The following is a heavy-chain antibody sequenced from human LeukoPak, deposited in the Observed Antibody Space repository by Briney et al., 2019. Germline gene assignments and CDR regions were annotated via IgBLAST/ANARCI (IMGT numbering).Heavy chain of an antibody. J-gene: IGHJ3*02. V-gene: IGHV1-69*05. D-gene: IGHD2-8*02. CDR2: IIPIFGTA. Sequence: SVKVSCKASGGTFSSYAISWVRQAPGQGLEWMGGIIPIFGTANYAQKFQGRVTITTDESTSTAYMELSSLRSEDTAVYYCGAGGSNFFDYAFDIWGQGTMVTVSS. CDR3: GAGGSNFFDYAFDI. CDR1: GGTFSSYA.